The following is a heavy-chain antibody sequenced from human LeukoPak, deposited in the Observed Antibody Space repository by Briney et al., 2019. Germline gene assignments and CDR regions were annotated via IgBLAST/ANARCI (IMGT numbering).Heavy chain of an antibody. D-gene: IGHD6-13*01. CDR2: INHSGST. Sequence: SETLSLTCAVYGGSFSGYYRSWIRQPPGKGLEWIGEINHSGSTNYNPSLKSRVTISVDTSKNQFSLKLSSVTAADTAVYYCARGGSIWYSSSWYPYHFDYWGQGTLVTVSS. J-gene: IGHJ4*02. V-gene: IGHV4-34*01. CDR3: ARGGSIWYSSSWYPYHFDY. CDR1: GGSFSGYY.